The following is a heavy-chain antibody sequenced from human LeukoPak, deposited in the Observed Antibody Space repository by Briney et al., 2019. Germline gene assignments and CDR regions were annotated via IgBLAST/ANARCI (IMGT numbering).Heavy chain of an antibody. V-gene: IGHV3-11*01. CDR1: GFTFSDFY. J-gene: IGHJ4*02. Sequence: PGGSLRLSCAASGFTFSDFYMSWIRQAPGKGLEWVSYISSSGSTIYYADSVKGRYTISRDNAKNSLYLQMNSLRAEDTAVYYCARRRYNWNAIDYWGQGTLVTVSS. CDR3: ARRRYNWNAIDY. CDR2: ISSSGSTI. D-gene: IGHD1-20*01.